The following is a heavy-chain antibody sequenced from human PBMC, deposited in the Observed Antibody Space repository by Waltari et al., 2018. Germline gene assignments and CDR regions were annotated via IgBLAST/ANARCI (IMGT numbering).Heavy chain of an antibody. CDR3: ARVSVAGPPNFDY. CDR2: ISPYNGNT. D-gene: IGHD6-19*01. CDR1: GYTFTSYP. V-gene: IGHV1-18*01. J-gene: IGHJ4*02. Sequence: QVHLVQSGAEVKKPGASVKVSCQASGYTFTSYPITWVRQAPGQGLECMGWISPYNGNTNYAQKLTGRVTMTIDTSTSTGYMELRSLRSDDTAVFYCARVSVAGPPNFDYWGQGTLVTVSS.